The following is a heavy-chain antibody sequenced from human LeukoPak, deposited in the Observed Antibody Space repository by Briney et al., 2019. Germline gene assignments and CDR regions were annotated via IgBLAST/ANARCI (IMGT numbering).Heavy chain of an antibody. CDR3: ARGGYYYDSSGYSHLPDY. V-gene: IGHV1-69*11. Sequence: EASVKVSCKASGGTFSSYAFSWVRQAPGQGLEWMGRIIPIVGTTNYAQMFQGRVTITADESTSTAYMELSSLRSEDTAVYYCARGGYYYDSSGYSHLPDYWGQGTLVTVSA. CDR1: GGTFSSYA. CDR2: IIPIVGTT. D-gene: IGHD3-22*01. J-gene: IGHJ4*02.